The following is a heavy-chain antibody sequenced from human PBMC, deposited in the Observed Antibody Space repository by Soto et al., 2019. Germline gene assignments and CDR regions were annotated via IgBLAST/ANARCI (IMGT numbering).Heavy chain of an antibody. CDR2: INPNSGGT. CDR1: GYTFTAYY. CDR3: ARSLIAVTGPYDY. Sequence: ASVKVSCKASGYTFTAYYIHWVRQAPGQGLEWMEWINPNSGGTNYAQKFQGRVTLTRDTSISTAYMELSRLRSDDTAVYYCARSLIAVTGPYDYWGQGTLVTVSS. D-gene: IGHD6-19*01. J-gene: IGHJ4*02. V-gene: IGHV1-2*02.